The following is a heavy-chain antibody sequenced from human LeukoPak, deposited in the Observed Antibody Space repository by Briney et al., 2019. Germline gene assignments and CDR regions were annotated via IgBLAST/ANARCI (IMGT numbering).Heavy chain of an antibody. J-gene: IGHJ4*02. CDR3: ARERVGGYYGSGSYYGETTYYFDY. V-gene: IGHV4-34*01. D-gene: IGHD3-10*01. CDR2: INHSGST. CDR1: GGSFSGYY. Sequence: SETLSLTCAVYGGSFSGYYWSWIRQPPGKGLEWIGEINHSGSTNYNPSLKSRVTISVDTSKNQFSLKLSSVTAADTAVYYCARERVGGYYGSGSYYGETTYYFDYWGQGTLVTVSS.